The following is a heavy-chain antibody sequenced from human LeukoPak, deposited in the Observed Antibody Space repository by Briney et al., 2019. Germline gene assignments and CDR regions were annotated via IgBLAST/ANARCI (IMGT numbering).Heavy chain of an antibody. CDR1: GFTFSGYA. V-gene: IGHV3-7*01. Sequence: GGSLRLSCAASGFTFSGYAMSWVRQAPGKGLEWVANIKQDGSEKYYVDSVKGRFTISRDNAKNSLYLQMNSLRAEDTAVYYCARIAPPTSGTYYFDYWGQGTLVTVSS. CDR3: ARIAPPTSGTYYFDY. CDR2: IKQDGSEK. D-gene: IGHD3-3*01. J-gene: IGHJ4*02.